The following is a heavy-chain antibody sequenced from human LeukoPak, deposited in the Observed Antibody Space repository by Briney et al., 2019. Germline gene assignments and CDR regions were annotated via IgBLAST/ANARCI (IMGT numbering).Heavy chain of an antibody. J-gene: IGHJ6*03. CDR3: ARVTALYYYMDV. Sequence: ASVKVSCKASGYTFNNYGISWVRQAPGQGLEWMGWISAYNGDTSYAQKLQGRVTMTTDTSTSTVYMELRSLRSDDTAVYYCARVTALYYYMDVWGKGTTVTVSS. V-gene: IGHV1-18*01. CDR2: ISAYNGDT. CDR1: GYTFNNYG.